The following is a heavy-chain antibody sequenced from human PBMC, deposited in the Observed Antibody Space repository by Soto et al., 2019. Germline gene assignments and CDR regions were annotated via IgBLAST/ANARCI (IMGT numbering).Heavy chain of an antibody. CDR2: ISGRGGSS. D-gene: IGHD1-26*01. CDR1: GFSLSSYA. Sequence: EVQLLESGGGLIQPGGSLRLSCSASGFSLSSYAMMWVRQAPGKGLEWVSVISGRGGSSYFADSAKGRFTISRDNSKNMLYLEMNSLRAEYTAIYFCAKGSIEYSASVDYWGQGTLVIVSS. J-gene: IGHJ4*02. CDR3: AKGSIEYSASVDY. V-gene: IGHV3-23*01.